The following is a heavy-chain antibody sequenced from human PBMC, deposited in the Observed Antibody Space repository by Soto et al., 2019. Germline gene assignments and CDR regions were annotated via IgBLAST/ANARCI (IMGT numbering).Heavy chain of an antibody. CDR1: GFTFSNYV. V-gene: IGHV3-74*01. CDR2: VRHDGGTT. J-gene: IGHJ4*02. CDR3: ARDLDRVLYDY. D-gene: IGHD3-3*01. Sequence: PGVSLRLSGAASGFTFSNYVMHWVRRAPGKGLVWVSRVRHDGGTTSYADSVKGRFTISRDNSKNTLYLQMNSLRDEDTAVYYCARDLDRVLYDYWGQGTPVTVSS.